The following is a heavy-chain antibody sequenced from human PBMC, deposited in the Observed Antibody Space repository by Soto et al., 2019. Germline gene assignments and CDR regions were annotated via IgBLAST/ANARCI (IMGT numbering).Heavy chain of an antibody. Sequence: PGGSLRLSCAASGFTFSSYSMNWVRQAPGKGLEWVSSISSSSSYIYYADSVKGRFTISRDNAKNSLYLQMNSLRAEDTAVYYCARDAITSVSGEQYGMDVWGQGTTVTVS. D-gene: IGHD3-10*01. CDR1: GFTFSSYS. V-gene: IGHV3-21*01. CDR2: ISSSSSYI. J-gene: IGHJ6*02. CDR3: ARDAITSVSGEQYGMDV.